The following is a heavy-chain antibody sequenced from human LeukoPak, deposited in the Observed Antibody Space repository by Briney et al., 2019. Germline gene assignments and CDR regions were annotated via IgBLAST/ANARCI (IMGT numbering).Heavy chain of an antibody. D-gene: IGHD2-21*01. Sequence: SVEVSCKASGGXFSSYAISWVRQAPGQGLEWLGGIIPIFGTANYAQKFQGRVTITADESTSTAYMELSSLRSEDTAVYYCATTDDLFPGGGSYYFDYWGQGTLVTVSS. CDR1: GGXFSSYA. V-gene: IGHV1-69*13. CDR3: ATTDDLFPGGGSYYFDY. J-gene: IGHJ4*02. CDR2: IIPIFGTA.